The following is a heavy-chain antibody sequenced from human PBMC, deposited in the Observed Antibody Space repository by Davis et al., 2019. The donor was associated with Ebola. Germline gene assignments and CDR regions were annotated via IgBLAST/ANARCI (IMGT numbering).Heavy chain of an antibody. CDR1: GGSFSGYY. D-gene: IGHD4-17*01. CDR3: ARGPTPTGVDP. V-gene: IGHV4-34*01. J-gene: IGHJ5*02. Sequence: MPSETLSLTCAVYGGSFSGYYWSWIRHPPGKWLEWIGEINHSGTTNYNPFLKSRVTISVDTSKNQFSLKLSSVTAADTAVYYCARGPTPTGVDPWGHGTLVTVSS. CDR2: INHSGTT.